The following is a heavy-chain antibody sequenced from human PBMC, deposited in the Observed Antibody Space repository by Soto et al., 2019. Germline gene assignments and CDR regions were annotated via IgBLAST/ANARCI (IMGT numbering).Heavy chain of an antibody. D-gene: IGHD3-9*01. CDR1: GYTFTNFG. J-gene: IGHJ5*02. V-gene: IGHV1-18*01. Sequence: QVQLVQSGGEMRKPGASVMVSCKASGYTFTNFGISWVRQAPGQGFEWVGWISGYNGDTNYAPKFRGRVIMTKDTSTTTAYMELTTLTSDDTAVYYCARDYDIWGEDWFDPWGQGTLVTVSS. CDR3: ARDYDIWGEDWFDP. CDR2: ISGYNGDT.